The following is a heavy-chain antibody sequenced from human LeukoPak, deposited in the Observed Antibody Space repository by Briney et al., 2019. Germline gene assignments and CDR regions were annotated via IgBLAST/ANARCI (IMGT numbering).Heavy chain of an antibody. CDR1: RASISIYS. J-gene: IGHJ3*02. CDR3: AKSNRYCDTASCYEAFDI. Sequence: SETLSLTCTVSRASISIYSWSWIRQPPGQGLEWLGYIYYSGSLNYNPSLKNRVTMSVDTSRNQFSLRVNSVTAADTAVYYCAKSNRYCDTASCYEAFDIWGQGTMVTVSS. D-gene: IGHD2-2*01. CDR2: IYYSGSL. V-gene: IGHV4-59*03.